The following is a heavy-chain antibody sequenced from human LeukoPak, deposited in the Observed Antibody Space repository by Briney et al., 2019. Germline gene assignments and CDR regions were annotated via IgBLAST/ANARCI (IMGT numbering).Heavy chain of an antibody. D-gene: IGHD3-10*01. J-gene: IGHJ6*02. CDR1: GGSISSYY. V-gene: IGHV4-59*01. CDR3: ASQYYYGSGSPYYYYGMDV. CDR2: IYYSGST. Sequence: SETLSLTCTVSGGSISSYYWSRIRKPPGKGLEWIGYIYYSGSTNYNPSLKSRVTISVDTSKNQFSLKLSSVTAADTAVYYCASQYYYGSGSPYYYYGMDVWGQGTTVTVSS.